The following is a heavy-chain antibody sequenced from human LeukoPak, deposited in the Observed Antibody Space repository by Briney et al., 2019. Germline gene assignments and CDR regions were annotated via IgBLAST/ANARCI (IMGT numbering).Heavy chain of an antibody. J-gene: IGHJ4*02. CDR3: ARDPRYCSKCYPRGY. CDR1: GFTFSSYS. Sequence: GGSLRLSCAASGFTFSSYSMNWVRQAPGKGLEWVSSISSSSSYIYYADSVKGRFTISRDNAKNSLYLQMNSLRAEDTAVYYCARDPRYCSKCYPRGYWGQGTLVTVSS. D-gene: IGHD2-8*01. CDR2: ISSSSSYI. V-gene: IGHV3-21*01.